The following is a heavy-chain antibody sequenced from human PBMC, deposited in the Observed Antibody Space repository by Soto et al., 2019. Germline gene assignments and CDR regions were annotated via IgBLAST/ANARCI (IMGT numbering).Heavy chain of an antibody. Sequence: SQTLSLTCAISGDSVSSNSAAWNWIRQSPSRGLEWLGRTYYRSKWYNDYAVSVKSRITINPDTSKNQFSPQLNSVTPEDTAVYYCAGTSIVVVVAAKPGAFDYWGQGTLVTVSS. V-gene: IGHV6-1*01. CDR3: AGTSIVVVVAAKPGAFDY. D-gene: IGHD2-15*01. CDR2: TYYRSKWYN. J-gene: IGHJ4*02. CDR1: GDSVSSNSAA.